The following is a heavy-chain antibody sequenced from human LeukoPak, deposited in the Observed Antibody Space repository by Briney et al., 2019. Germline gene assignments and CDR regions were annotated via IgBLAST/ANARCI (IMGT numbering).Heavy chain of an antibody. CDR2: ISYDGSNK. V-gene: IGHV3-30-3*01. Sequence: PGRSLRLSCAASGFTFSSYAMHWVRQAPGKGLEWVAVISYDGSNKYYADSVKGRFTISRDNSKNTLYLQMNSLRAEDTAVYYCATVSRRCSSTSCYMVYWGQGTLVTVSS. CDR3: ATVSRRCSSTSCYMVY. J-gene: IGHJ4*02. CDR1: GFTFSSYA. D-gene: IGHD2-2*02.